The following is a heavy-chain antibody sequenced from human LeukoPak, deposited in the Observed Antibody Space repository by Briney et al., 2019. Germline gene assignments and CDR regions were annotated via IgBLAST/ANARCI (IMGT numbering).Heavy chain of an antibody. Sequence: SETLSLTCTVSGGYISSFSYSWGWIRQPPGKGLEWIGNIYYSGSGNVYYSGATYYKSSLKSRVTISLDTSKNQFSLKLSSVTAADTAVYYCARNVPVVVAATKSGDWFDPWGQGTLVTVSS. CDR1: GGYISSFSYS. D-gene: IGHD2-15*01. CDR3: ARNVPVVVAATKSGDWFDP. J-gene: IGHJ5*02. V-gene: IGHV4-39*07. CDR2: IYYSGSGNVYYSGAT.